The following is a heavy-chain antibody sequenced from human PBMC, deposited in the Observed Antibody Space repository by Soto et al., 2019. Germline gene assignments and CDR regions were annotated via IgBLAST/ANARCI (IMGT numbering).Heavy chain of an antibody. D-gene: IGHD3-10*01. CDR3: AKGRLRDIRGY. Sequence: QVQLVESGGGVVQPGRSLRLSCAASGFTFSSYGMHWVRQAPGKGLEWVAVISYDGSNKYYADSVKGRFTISRDNSKNTLYLQMNSLRAEDTAVYYCAKGRLRDIRGYWGQGTLVTVSS. V-gene: IGHV3-30*18. CDR2: ISYDGSNK. J-gene: IGHJ4*02. CDR1: GFTFSSYG.